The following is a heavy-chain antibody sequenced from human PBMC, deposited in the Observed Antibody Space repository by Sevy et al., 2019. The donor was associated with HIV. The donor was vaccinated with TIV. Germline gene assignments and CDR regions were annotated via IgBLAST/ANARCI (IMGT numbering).Heavy chain of an antibody. CDR3: AKDGVAGLDY. Sequence: GGSLRLSCAASGFTFSSYGMHWVRQAPGKGLEWVAVISYDGSNKYYADSVKGGFTISRDNSKNTLYLQMNSLRAEDTAVYYCAKDGVAGLDYWGQGTLVTVSS. V-gene: IGHV3-30*18. CDR1: GFTFSSYG. D-gene: IGHD6-19*01. CDR2: ISYDGSNK. J-gene: IGHJ4*02.